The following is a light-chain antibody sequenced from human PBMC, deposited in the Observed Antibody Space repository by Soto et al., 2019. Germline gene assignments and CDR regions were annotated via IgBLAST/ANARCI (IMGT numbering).Light chain of an antibody. V-gene: IGKV1-27*01. CDR1: QGISNY. Sequence: DVQMTQAPSSLSASVGDRVTITCRASQGISNYLAWYQQKPGKVPKLLIYAASILQSGVPSRFSGSGSGTDFTLTISSLQPEDVATXXXQKYNSAPRTFGGGTKVEIK. CDR3: QKYNSAPRT. J-gene: IGKJ4*01. CDR2: AAS.